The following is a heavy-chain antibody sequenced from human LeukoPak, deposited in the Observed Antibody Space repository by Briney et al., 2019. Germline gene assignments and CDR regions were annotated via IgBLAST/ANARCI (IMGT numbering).Heavy chain of an antibody. CDR1: GGSISSYY. V-gene: IGHV4-59*01. J-gene: IGHJ6*04. D-gene: IGHD2-2*01. CDR3: ARDHCSSTSCPDVLYYYYGMDV. Sequence: SETLSLTCTVSGGSISSYYWSWIRQPPGKGLEWIGYIYYSRSTNYNPSLKSRVTISVDTSKNQFSLKLSSVTAADTAVYYCARDHCSSTSCPDVLYYYYGMDVWGKGTTVTVSS. CDR2: IYYSRST.